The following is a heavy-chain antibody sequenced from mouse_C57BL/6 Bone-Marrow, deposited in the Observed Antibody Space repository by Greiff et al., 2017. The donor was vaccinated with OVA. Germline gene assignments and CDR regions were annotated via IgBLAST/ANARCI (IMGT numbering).Heavy chain of an antibody. D-gene: IGHD2-14*01. J-gene: IGHJ2*01. CDR2: ISSGSSTI. CDR1: GFTFSDYG. V-gene: IGHV5-17*01. CDR3: ARQHGYDY. Sequence: EVKLVESGGGLVKPGGSLKLSCAASGFTFSDYGMHWVRQAPEKGLEWVAYISSGSSTIYYADTVKGRFTISRDNAKNTLFLHMTSLRAEDTAMYYCARQHGYDYWGQGTTLTVSS.